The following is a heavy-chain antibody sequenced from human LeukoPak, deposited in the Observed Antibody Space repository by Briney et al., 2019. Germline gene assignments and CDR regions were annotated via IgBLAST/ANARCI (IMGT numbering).Heavy chain of an antibody. CDR3: ASTYYSDSSGYS. J-gene: IGHJ5*02. D-gene: IGHD3-22*01. Sequence: GGSLRFSCAASGFTFDDYTMHWVRQAPGKGLEWVSLISWDGGSTYYADSVKGRFTISRGNAKNSLYLQMNSLRAEDTALYYCASTYYSDSSGYSWGQGTLVTVSS. V-gene: IGHV3-43*01. CDR2: ISWDGGST. CDR1: GFTFDDYT.